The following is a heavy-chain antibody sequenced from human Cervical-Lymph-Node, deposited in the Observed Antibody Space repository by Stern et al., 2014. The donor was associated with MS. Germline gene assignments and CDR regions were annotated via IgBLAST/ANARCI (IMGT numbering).Heavy chain of an antibody. J-gene: IGHJ4*02. D-gene: IGHD1-26*01. CDR1: GFVFRRYA. Sequence: VQLVESGGGVVQPGRSLRLSCAASGFVFRRYALHWVRQAPGKGLEWVALISYDGRDKYYTDSVKGRFTVSRDNSNNTVDLEMNSLRLEDTAVYYCAKGGSGSYLDWGQGSMVTGYS. CDR2: ISYDGRDK. CDR3: AKGGSGSYLD. V-gene: IGHV3-30*04.